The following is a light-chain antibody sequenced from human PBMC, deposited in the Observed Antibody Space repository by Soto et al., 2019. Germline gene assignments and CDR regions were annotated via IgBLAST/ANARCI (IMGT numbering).Light chain of an antibody. CDR1: QSISNY. CDR2: AAS. V-gene: IGKV1-39*01. CDR3: QQSFSPLWT. Sequence: DIQMTQSPSSLSVSVGERVTITCRASQSISNYLNWYQQKPGKAPKLLIYAASSMQSGVPSRFSGSGSETDFTLTISSLQPDDSATYYCQQSFSPLWTFGQGTKVEV. J-gene: IGKJ1*01.